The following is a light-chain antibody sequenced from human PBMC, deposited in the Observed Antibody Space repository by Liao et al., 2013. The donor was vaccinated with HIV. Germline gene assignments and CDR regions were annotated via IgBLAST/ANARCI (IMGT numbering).Light chain of an antibody. J-gene: IGLJ1*01. CDR1: ELPKQY. Sequence: SYELTQPPSVSVSPGQTARITCSGDELPKQYAYWYQQKPSQAPVSLIYKDTERPSGIPERFSGSNSGNTATLTISGTQAMDEADYYCQAWDSSTPLYVFGTGTKVTVL. V-gene: IGLV3-1*01. CDR2: KDT. CDR3: QAWDSSTPLYV.